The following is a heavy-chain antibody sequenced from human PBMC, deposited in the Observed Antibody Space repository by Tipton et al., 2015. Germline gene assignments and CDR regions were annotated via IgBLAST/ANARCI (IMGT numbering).Heavy chain of an antibody. Sequence: QSGPEVKKPGSSVKVSCKASRDTFINYAIVWVRQAPGQGLEWMGGIIPVFNITNYAQELLGRVTITADESTSTLYMELSSLSSEDTAMYYCARDSTSAGNWFDPWGQGTLVTVSS. V-gene: IGHV1-69*01. D-gene: IGHD2-2*01. CDR3: ARDSTSAGNWFDP. CDR2: IIPVFNIT. J-gene: IGHJ5*02. CDR1: RDTFINYA.